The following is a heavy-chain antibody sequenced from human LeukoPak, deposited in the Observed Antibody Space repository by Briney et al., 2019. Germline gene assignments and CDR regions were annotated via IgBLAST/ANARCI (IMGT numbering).Heavy chain of an antibody. CDR2: IYYSGST. CDR1: GGSISSYY. V-gene: IGHV4-59*12. CDR3: ARDLKGGAFDI. J-gene: IGHJ3*02. Sequence: PSETLSLTCTVSGGSISSYYWSWIRQPPGKGLEWIGYIYYSGSTSYNPSLKSRVTISVDRSKNQFSLKLSSVTAADTAVYYCARDLKGGAFDIWGQGTMVTVSS. D-gene: IGHD2-15*01.